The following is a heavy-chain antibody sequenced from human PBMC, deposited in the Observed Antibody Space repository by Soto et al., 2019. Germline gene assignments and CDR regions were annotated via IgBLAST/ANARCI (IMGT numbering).Heavy chain of an antibody. Sequence: EVQLVESRGALVQPGGSLRLSCAASGFTVSSNYMNWVRQAPGKGLEWVSVIYSGGLTSYADSVKGRFTISRDSSKNTLYLQMNSLRTEDTAVYYCARTIGGASSLYFDYWGQGTLVTVSS. V-gene: IGHV3-66*01. CDR3: ARTIGGASSLYFDY. J-gene: IGHJ4*02. CDR2: IYSGGLT. CDR1: GFTVSSNY. D-gene: IGHD2-15*01.